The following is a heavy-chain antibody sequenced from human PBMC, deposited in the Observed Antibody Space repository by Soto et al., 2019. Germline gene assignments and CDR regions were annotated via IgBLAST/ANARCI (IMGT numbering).Heavy chain of an antibody. D-gene: IGHD2-2*01. Sequence: PGGSLRLSCAASGFTFSSYAMSWVRQAPGKGLEWVSAISGSGGSTYYADSVKGRFTISRDNSKNTLYLQMNSLRAEDTAVYYCAEDIVVVPVSHLKTGNDAFDIWGQGTMVTVSS. CDR1: GFTFSSYA. CDR3: AEDIVVVPVSHLKTGNDAFDI. V-gene: IGHV3-23*01. CDR2: ISGSGGST. J-gene: IGHJ3*02.